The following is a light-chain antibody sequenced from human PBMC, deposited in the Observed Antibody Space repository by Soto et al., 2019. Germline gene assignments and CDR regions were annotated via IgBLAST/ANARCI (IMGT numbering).Light chain of an antibody. CDR2: DAS. Sequence: DIQMTKSPSTLSASVGDRVTITCRASQSISSWLAWYQQKPGKAPKLLIYDASSLESGVPSRFSGSGSGTEFTLTIFILQPDDFATYYCQQYNSYSWTFGQGTKVDIK. V-gene: IGKV1-5*01. CDR1: QSISSW. J-gene: IGKJ1*01. CDR3: QQYNSYSWT.